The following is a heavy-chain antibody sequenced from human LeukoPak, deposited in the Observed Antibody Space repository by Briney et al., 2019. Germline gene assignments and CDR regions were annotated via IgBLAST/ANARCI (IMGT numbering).Heavy chain of an antibody. CDR2: ISVYNGNT. Sequence: ASVKVSCKASGYTFTTYGISWVRQAPGQGLEWLGRISVYNGNTNYAQKLQGRVTMTTDTSTSTAYMELRSLRSDDTAVYYCARGGCIGGNCYSVYYYGMDVWGQGTTVSVS. V-gene: IGHV1-18*01. CDR1: GYTFTTYG. CDR3: ARGGCIGGNCYSVYYYGMDV. J-gene: IGHJ6*02. D-gene: IGHD2-15*01.